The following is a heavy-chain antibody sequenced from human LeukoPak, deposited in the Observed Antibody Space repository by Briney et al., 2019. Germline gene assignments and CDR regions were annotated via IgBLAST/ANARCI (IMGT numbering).Heavy chain of an antibody. CDR3: ARAPPSIVVVPAAIRRLNWFDP. CDR2: INHSGGT. D-gene: IGHD2-2*02. V-gene: IGHV4-34*01. Sequence: SETLSLTCAVYGGSFSGYYWSWIRQPPGKGLEWIGEINHSGGTNYNPSLKSRVTISVDTSKNQFSLKLSSVTAADTAVYYCARAPPSIVVVPAAIRRLNWFDPWGQGTLVTVSS. CDR1: GGSFSGYY. J-gene: IGHJ5*02.